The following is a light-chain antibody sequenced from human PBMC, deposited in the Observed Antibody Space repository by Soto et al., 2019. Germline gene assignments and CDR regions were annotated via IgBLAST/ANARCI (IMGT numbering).Light chain of an antibody. J-gene: IGKJ1*01. CDR3: QQYGSSIQT. CDR1: QSVTNNY. Sequence: EIVLTQFPGTLSLSPGERATLSCRASQSVTNNYLAWYQQRPGQPPNLLIFGASNRATRMPDRFSGSGSGTDFTLTISRLEPEDFAVYYCQQYGSSIQTFGQGTKVDIK. V-gene: IGKV3-20*01. CDR2: GAS.